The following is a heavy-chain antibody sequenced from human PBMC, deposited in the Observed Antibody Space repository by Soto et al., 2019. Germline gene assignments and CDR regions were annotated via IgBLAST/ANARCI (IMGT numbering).Heavy chain of an antibody. Sequence: GGSLRLSCAASGFTISSYAMSWVRQAPGKGLEWVSAISGSGGSTYYADSVKGRFTISRDNSKNTLYLQMNSLRAEDTAVYYCATCLGLVWDSDFDYWGQGTLVTVSS. CDR2: ISGSGGST. J-gene: IGHJ4*02. V-gene: IGHV3-23*01. CDR1: GFTISSYA. CDR3: ATCLGLVWDSDFDY. D-gene: IGHD3-16*01.